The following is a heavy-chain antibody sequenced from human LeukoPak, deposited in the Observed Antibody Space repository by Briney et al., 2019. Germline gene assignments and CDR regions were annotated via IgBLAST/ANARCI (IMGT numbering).Heavy chain of an antibody. CDR1: GGSISSSNW. D-gene: IGHD3-10*01. CDR2: IYHSGST. J-gene: IGHJ5*02. V-gene: IGHV4-4*02. CDR3: ARIRIIYYGSGSYYPKGFDP. Sequence: PSETLSLTCAVSGGSISSSNWWSWVRQPPGKGLEWIGEIYHSGSTNYNPSLKSRVTISVDKSKNQFSLKLSSVTAADTAVYYCARIRIIYYGSGSYYPKGFDPWGQGTLVTVSS.